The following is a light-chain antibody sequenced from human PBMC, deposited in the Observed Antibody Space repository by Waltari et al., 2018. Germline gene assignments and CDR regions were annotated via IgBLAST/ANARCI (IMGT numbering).Light chain of an antibody. CDR3: QQRSNWPLT. V-gene: IGKV3-11*01. CDR2: DAS. CDR1: QRVSRY. Sequence: EIVLTQSPATLSLSPRDRATLSCRASQRVSRYLAWYQQKPGQPPRLRIYDASNRATGIPARFSGSGSGTDFTLTISSLEPEDFAIYYCQQRSNWPLTFGGGTKVESK. J-gene: IGKJ4*01.